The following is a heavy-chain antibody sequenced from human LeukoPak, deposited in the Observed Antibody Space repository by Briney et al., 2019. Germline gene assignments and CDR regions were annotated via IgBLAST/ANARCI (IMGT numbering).Heavy chain of an antibody. Sequence: AASVKVSCKASGYTFTSYYMHWMRQAPGQGLEWMGIINPSGGSTSYAQKFQGRVTMTRDTSTSTVYMELSSLRSEDTAVYYCARRPVAGGWFDPWGQGTLVTVSS. CDR2: INPSGGST. CDR1: GYTFTSYY. CDR3: ARRPVAGGWFDP. J-gene: IGHJ5*02. V-gene: IGHV1-46*01. D-gene: IGHD6-19*01.